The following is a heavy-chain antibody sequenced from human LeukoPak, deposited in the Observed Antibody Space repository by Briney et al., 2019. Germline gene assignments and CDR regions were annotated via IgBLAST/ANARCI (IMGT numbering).Heavy chain of an antibody. D-gene: IGHD6-13*01. V-gene: IGHV3-23*01. Sequence: GGSLRLSCAASGFTFTNHAMSWVRQAPGKGLEWVSGLSGSGAATHYADSVKGRFTISRDNSKNILYLQMHSLRADDTALYYCAKGGRVYSSTWDYFDNWGQGTLVTVSS. CDR1: GFTFTNHA. J-gene: IGHJ4*02. CDR3: AKGGRVYSSTWDYFDN. CDR2: LSGSGAAT.